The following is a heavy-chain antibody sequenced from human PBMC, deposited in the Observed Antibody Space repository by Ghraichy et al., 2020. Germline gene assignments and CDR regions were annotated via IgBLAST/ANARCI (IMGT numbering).Heavy chain of an antibody. V-gene: IGHV3-21*01. Sequence: GGSLRLSCAASGFTFSSYSMNWVRQAPGKGLEWVSSISSSSYIYYADSVKGRFTISRDNAKNSLYLQMNSLRAEDTAVYYCARGDGGYDSVYYYGMDVWGQGTTVTVSS. D-gene: IGHD5-12*01. J-gene: IGHJ6*02. CDR2: ISSSSYI. CDR1: GFTFSSYS. CDR3: ARGDGGYDSVYYYGMDV.